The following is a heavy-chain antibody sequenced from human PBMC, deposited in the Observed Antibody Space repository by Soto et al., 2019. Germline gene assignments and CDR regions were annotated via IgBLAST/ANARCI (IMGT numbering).Heavy chain of an antibody. CDR3: VKDADQGAASYYFDH. J-gene: IGHJ4*02. D-gene: IGHD6-25*01. CDR1: GFTFSRYG. V-gene: IGHV3-30*18. Sequence: PGGSLRLSCAAPGFTFSRYGMHWVRQAPGKGLEWVAVISYDGGDKHYADSVKGRFTISRDNSKDTLYLQMNSLRAEDRAVYYCVKDADQGAASYYFDHWGQGTLVTVSS. CDR2: ISYDGGDK.